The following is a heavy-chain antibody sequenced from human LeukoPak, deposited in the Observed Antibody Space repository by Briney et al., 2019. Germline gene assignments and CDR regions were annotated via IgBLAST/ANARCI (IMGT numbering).Heavy chain of an antibody. CDR2: INPNSGGT. Sequence: GASVKVPCKASGYTFTGYYMHWVRQAPGQGLEWMGRINPNSGGTNYAQKFQGRVTMTRDTSISTAYMELSRLRSDDTAVYYCARVGFTYYYDSSGYLAFDIWGQGTMVTVCS. D-gene: IGHD3-22*01. J-gene: IGHJ3*02. V-gene: IGHV1-2*06. CDR3: ARVGFTYYYDSSGYLAFDI. CDR1: GYTFTGYY.